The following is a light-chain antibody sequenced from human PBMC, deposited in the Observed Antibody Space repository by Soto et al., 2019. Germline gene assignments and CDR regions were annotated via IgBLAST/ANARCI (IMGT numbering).Light chain of an antibody. CDR2: EVS. J-gene: IGLJ1*01. CDR3: SSYAGNTKGV. Sequence: QSALTQPPSASGSPGQSVTISCTGTSGDVGGYDYVSWYQQHPGKAPKLMIFEVSKRPSGVPDRFSGSKSGNTASLTVSGLQAEDEADYYCSSYAGNTKGVFGTGTKLTVL. V-gene: IGLV2-8*01. CDR1: SGDVGGYDY.